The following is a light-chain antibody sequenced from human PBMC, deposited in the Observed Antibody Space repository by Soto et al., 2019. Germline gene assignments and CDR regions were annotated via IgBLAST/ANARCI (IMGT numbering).Light chain of an antibody. V-gene: IGLV2-23*01. CDR1: SSDGGSYNL. CDR3: CSYASSTTSHVV. CDR2: EGN. Sequence: HSVLTQPASVSGSPGQSITISCTGTSSDGGSYNLVSWYQQHPGKAPKLIIFEGNERPSGVSNRFSGSKSGNTASLTISGLQAEDEADYYCCSYASSTTSHVVFGGGTKLTVL. J-gene: IGLJ2*01.